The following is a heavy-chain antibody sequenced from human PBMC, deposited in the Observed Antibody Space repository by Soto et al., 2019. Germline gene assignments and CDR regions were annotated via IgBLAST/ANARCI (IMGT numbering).Heavy chain of an antibody. CDR3: AREGPTLYYYSGIDV. V-gene: IGHV1-18*01. J-gene: IGHJ6*02. CDR2: ISGYNGNT. CDR1: CYGFTTYG. Sequence: QVQLVQSRGEVKKPGASMKVSCKTSCYGFTTYGISGVRQAPGKGLEWMGWISGYNGNTNYAQNLQGRVTMITDTYTSIADMVLRSLRSDDTAVYLCAREGPTLYYYSGIDVWGPGSTITVSS.